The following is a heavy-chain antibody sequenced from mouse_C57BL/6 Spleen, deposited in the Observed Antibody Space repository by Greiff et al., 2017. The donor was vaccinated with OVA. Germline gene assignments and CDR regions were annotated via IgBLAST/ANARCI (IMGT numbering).Heavy chain of an antibody. V-gene: IGHV5-4*03. D-gene: IGHD3-2*02. CDR3: ASDLQAGRRCYFDY. CDR1: GFTFSSYA. CDR2: ISDGGSYT. Sequence: EVKLMESGGGLVKPGGSLKLSCAASGFTFSSYAMSWVRQTPEKRLEWVATISDGGSYTYYPDHVTGRFTISRDNDKNNLYLQMSHLQSAYTAMYYCASDLQAGRRCYFDYWCQGTTLTVSS. J-gene: IGHJ2*01.